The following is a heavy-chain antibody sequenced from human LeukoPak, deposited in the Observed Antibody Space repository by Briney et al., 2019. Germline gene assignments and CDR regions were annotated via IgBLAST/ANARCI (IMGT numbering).Heavy chain of an antibody. D-gene: IGHD1-1*01. V-gene: IGHV4-59*01. CDR1: AGSISNYH. CDR2: ISYSGST. CDR3: AREGTAGTNLNWFDP. J-gene: IGHJ5*02. Sequence: SETLSLTCTVAAGSISNYHWSWIRQPPGKGLGWIGYISYSGSTNFNPSLKSRVTISVDTSKNQFSLKLSSVTAADTAVYYCAREGTAGTNLNWFDPWGQGTLVTVSS.